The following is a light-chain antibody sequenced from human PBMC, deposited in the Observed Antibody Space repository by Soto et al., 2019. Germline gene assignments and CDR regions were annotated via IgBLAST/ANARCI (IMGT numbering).Light chain of an antibody. V-gene: IGKV3-11*01. J-gene: IGKJ1*01. CDR1: QSVSSY. CDR3: QHYSNWPPT. CDR2: DAS. Sequence: EIVLTQSPATLSLSPGERSTLSCRASQSVSSYLAWYQQKPGQAPRLLIYDASNRATGIPARSSGGGSGAEFTLTISSLQSEDFALYSCQHYSNWPPTFGQGTTVDIK.